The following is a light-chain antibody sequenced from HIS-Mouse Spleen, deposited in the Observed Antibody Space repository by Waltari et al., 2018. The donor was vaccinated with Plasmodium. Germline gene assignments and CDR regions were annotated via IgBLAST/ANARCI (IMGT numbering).Light chain of an antibody. V-gene: IGKV3-20*01. J-gene: IGKJ1*01. CDR1: QSVSSSD. CDR2: GAS. CDR3: QQYGSSPPWT. Sequence: EIVLTQSPGHLSLSPGERATLSCRASQSVSSSDLAWYRQKPSQGHRLLIYGASSRATGIPDRFRGSGSGTDFTFTISRLEPEDFAVYYCQQYGSSPPWTFGQGTKVEIK.